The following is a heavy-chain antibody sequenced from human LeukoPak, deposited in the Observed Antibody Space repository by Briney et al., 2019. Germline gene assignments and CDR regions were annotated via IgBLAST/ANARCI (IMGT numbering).Heavy chain of an antibody. J-gene: IGHJ4*02. CDR1: GFTFSSYW. D-gene: IGHD4-17*01. CDR2: IKQDGSEK. CDR3: AKEIWPTVTTPGWTYFDY. Sequence: GGSLRLSCAASGFTFSSYWMSWVRQAPGKGLEWVANIKQDGSEKYYVDSVKGRFTISRDNAKNSLYLQMNSLRAEDTAVYYCAKEIWPTVTTPGWTYFDYWGQGALVTVSS. V-gene: IGHV3-7*01.